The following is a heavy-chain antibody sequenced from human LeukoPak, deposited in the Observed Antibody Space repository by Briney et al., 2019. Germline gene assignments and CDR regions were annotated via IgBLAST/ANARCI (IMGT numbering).Heavy chain of an antibody. V-gene: IGHV3-53*01. CDR2: IYSGGSP. CDR3: ARNYYGSGSRAFDF. J-gene: IGHJ3*01. D-gene: IGHD3-10*01. CDR1: GFTVSGNY. Sequence: PGGSLRLSCAASGFTVSGNYMSWVRQAPGKGLEWVSVIYSGGSPYYADSVKGRFTISRDNSKNTLYLQMNSLRAEDTAVYYCARNYYGSGSRAFDFWGQGTMVTVSS.